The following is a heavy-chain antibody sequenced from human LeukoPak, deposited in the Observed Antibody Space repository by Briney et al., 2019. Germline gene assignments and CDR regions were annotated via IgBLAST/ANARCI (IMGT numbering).Heavy chain of an antibody. CDR1: GGTFSSYA. CDR3: ARGSRMTTVTNYFDC. D-gene: IGHD4-11*01. Sequence: GASVKVSCKASGGTFSSYAISWVRQAPGQGLEWMGGIIPIFGTANYAQRFQGRVTITADESTSTAYMELSSLRSEDTAVYYCARGSRMTTVTNYFDCWGQGTLVTVSS. CDR2: IIPIFGTA. J-gene: IGHJ4*02. V-gene: IGHV1-69*13.